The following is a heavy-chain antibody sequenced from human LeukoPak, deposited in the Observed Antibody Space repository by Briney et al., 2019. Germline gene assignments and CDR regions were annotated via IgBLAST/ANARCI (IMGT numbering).Heavy chain of an antibody. V-gene: IGHV4-59*01. CDR3: ARARRYYYFDY. D-gene: IGHD3-10*01. Sequence: PSETLSLTCTVSGGSISNYCWSWIRQSAGKGLEWIGYIYYSGSTNYNPSLKSRVTISVDTSKNQFSLKLSSVTAADTAVYYCARARRYYYFDYWGQGTLVTVSS. CDR1: GGSISNYC. CDR2: IYYSGST. J-gene: IGHJ4*02.